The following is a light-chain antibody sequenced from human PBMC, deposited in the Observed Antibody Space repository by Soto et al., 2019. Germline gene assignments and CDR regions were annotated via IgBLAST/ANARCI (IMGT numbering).Light chain of an antibody. Sequence: QSVLTQPRSVSGSPGQSVTISCTGTSSDVGGYNYVSWYQQHPGKAPKLIIYDVSKWPSGVPARFSGSKSGNTASLTISGLQAEDEADYYCCSYAGTYTWVFGGGTKLTVL. CDR2: DVS. CDR3: CSYAGTYTWV. V-gene: IGLV2-11*01. J-gene: IGLJ3*02. CDR1: SSDVGGYNY.